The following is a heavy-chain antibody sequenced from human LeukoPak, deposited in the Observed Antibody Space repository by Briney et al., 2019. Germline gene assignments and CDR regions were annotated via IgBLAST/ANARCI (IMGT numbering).Heavy chain of an antibody. CDR1: GYSITSTYW. J-gene: IGHJ4*02. V-gene: IGHV4-38-2*01. CDR3: ARVGGDDSTGHYSVDY. D-gene: IGHD3-22*01. Sequence: SETLSLTCDVSGYSITSTYWLGWIRQTPGRGLEWIGRLHHSGSTSYSPSLKSRVTLSVDTSKNQFSLRLSSVTAADTAVYYCARVGGDDSTGHYSVDYWGQGTLVTVSS. CDR2: LHHSGST.